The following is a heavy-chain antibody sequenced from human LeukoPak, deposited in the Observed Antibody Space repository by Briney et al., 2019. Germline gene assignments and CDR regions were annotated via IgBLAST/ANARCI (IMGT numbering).Heavy chain of an antibody. CDR1: GFTFDDYG. Sequence: PGGSLRLSCALSGFTFDDYGMSWVPQAPGKGLERVSGISWEGGITGYADSVKGRFTISRDNAKNSLYLQMNSLRAEDTALYYCARTKQQLVLDAFDIWGQGTMVTVA. V-gene: IGHV3-20*04. D-gene: IGHD6-13*01. CDR2: ISWEGGIT. CDR3: ARTKQQLVLDAFDI. J-gene: IGHJ3*02.